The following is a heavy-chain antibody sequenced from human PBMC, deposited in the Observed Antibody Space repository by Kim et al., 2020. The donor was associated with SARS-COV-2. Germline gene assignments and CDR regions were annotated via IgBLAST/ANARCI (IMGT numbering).Heavy chain of an antibody. CDR3: AETFRNVFSRDV. CDR2: IDGHGVAT. V-gene: IGHV3-23*01. J-gene: IGHJ6*04. CDR1: GFTLSGYA. Sequence: GGSLRLSCAASGFTLSGYAMTWVRQAPGKGLEWVSMIDGHGVATYYADSVKGRFTVSRDISKNSLYLQMNSLRAEDTAVYYCAETFRNVFSRDVWGKGTTVIVSS.